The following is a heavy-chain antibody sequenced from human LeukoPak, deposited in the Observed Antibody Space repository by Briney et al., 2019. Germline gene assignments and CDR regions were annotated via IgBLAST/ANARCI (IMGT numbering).Heavy chain of an antibody. J-gene: IGHJ5*02. V-gene: IGHV3-21*01. Sequence: GGSLRLSCVASGSGFSFNTYNMIWVRQAPGKGLGWVSSISSSSTYIYYADSVKGRFTISRDNAKNSLYLQMNSLRAEDTAIYYCARDGGYRFDPWRQGTLVTVSS. CDR1: GSGFSFNTYN. CDR3: ARDGGYRFDP. CDR2: ISSSSTYI. D-gene: IGHD3-16*01.